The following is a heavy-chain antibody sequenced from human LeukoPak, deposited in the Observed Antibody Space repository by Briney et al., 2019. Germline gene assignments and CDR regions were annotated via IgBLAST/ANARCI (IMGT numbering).Heavy chain of an antibody. CDR2: INPNSGGT. CDR3: AREFALELWFGELLYRSVSPGVDY. CDR1: GYTFTGYY. V-gene: IGHV1-2*02. Sequence: ASVKVSCKASGYTFTGYYMHWVRQAPGQGLEWMGWINPNSGGTNYAQKFQGRVTITRDTSISTAYMELSRLRSDDTAVYYCAREFALELWFGELLYRSVSPGVDYWGQGTLVTVSS. J-gene: IGHJ4*02. D-gene: IGHD3-10*01.